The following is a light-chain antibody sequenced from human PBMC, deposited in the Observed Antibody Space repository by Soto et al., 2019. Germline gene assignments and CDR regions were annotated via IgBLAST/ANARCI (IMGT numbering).Light chain of an antibody. J-gene: IGKJ4*01. CDR3: QQTSSFPLT. CDR2: AAS. Sequence: DIQMTQSPSFVSASVGDRVTITCRASQGITSWLAWYQQKPGRAPKLLIHAASSLESGVPSRFSGSGSGTDFNLTISSLQPEDFATYYCQQTSSFPLTFVGGTKVEIK. CDR1: QGITSW. V-gene: IGKV1-12*01.